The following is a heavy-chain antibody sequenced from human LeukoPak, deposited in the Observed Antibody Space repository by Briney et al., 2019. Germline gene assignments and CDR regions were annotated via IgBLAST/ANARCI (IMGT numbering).Heavy chain of an antibody. J-gene: IGHJ6*02. D-gene: IGHD2-2*01. V-gene: IGHV1-69*13. Sequence: GASVKVSCTASGGTFSSYAISWVRQAPGQGLEWMGGVIPIFGTANYAQKVQGRVTITADESTSTASMELGRLRYEDTVVYYCASARFCSSTSCPPRVYYYGMDVWGQGNTVTVSS. CDR3: ASARFCSSTSCPPRVYYYGMDV. CDR2: VIPIFGTA. CDR1: GGTFSSYA.